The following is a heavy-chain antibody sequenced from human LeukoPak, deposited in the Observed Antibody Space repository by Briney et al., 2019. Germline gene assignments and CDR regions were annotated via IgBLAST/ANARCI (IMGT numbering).Heavy chain of an antibody. J-gene: IGHJ4*02. CDR3: ARRAGAYSHPYDY. CDR1: GFTVSSNY. CDR2: IFSGGST. D-gene: IGHD4/OR15-4a*01. Sequence: GGSLRLSCAASGFTVSSNYMSWVRQAPGKGLEWVSVIFSGGSTYYADSVKGRFTISRDNSKNTLYLQMNSLRAEDTAVYYCARRAGAYSHPYDYWGQGTLVTVSS. V-gene: IGHV3-66*04.